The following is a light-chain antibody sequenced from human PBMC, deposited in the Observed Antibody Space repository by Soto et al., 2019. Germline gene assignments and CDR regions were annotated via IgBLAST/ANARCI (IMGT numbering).Light chain of an antibody. CDR1: QSINNL. V-gene: IGKV1-5*01. CDR3: QQYDSYPLT. CDR2: DVS. J-gene: IGKJ4*01. Sequence: DVQMTQSPSTLSASVGDRVTITCRASQSINNLLAWYQQKPGKAPKFLIYDVSTLESGVPSRFSGSGSGTEFTLTISSLPPEDSATYSCQQYDSYPLTFGGGTKVDI.